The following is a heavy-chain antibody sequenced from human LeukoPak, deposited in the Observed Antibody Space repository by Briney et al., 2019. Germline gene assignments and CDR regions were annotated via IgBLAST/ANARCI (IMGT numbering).Heavy chain of an antibody. V-gene: IGHV3-23*01. CDR3: AKSGLNRFDY. D-gene: IGHD2-15*01. CDR1: GFTFSSYA. J-gene: IGHJ4*02. CDR2: VSGSGGNT. Sequence: GGSLRLSCAASGFTFSSYAISWVRQAPRKGLKGVSSVSGSGGNTYYADIVKGRFTISRDNSKNTLYLQMNSLRADDTAVYYCAKSGLNRFDYWGQGTLVTVSS.